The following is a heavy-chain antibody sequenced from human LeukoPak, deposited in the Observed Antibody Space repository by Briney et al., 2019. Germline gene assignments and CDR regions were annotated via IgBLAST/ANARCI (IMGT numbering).Heavy chain of an antibody. V-gene: IGHV1-69*06. J-gene: IGHJ6*03. CDR3: ASKGIVKAGHKAMDV. Sequence: RASVKVLCKASGGTFSSYAISWVRRDPGQGLEWLGGYIPIFGTANYAQKFQGRDTITADKSTSTAYMELSSLRSEDTAVYYCASKGIVKAGHKAMDVWGKGTTVTVSS. CDR2: YIPIFGTA. CDR1: GGTFSSYA. D-gene: IGHD1-26*01.